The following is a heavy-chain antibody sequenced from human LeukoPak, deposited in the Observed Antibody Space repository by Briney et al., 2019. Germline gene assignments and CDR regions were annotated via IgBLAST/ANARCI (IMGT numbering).Heavy chain of an antibody. CDR3: ASSRITYYYGSGSLAY. CDR1: GGSISSYY. D-gene: IGHD3-10*01. Sequence: PSETLSLTCTVSGGSISSYYWSWIRQPAGKGLEWIGRIYTSGSTNYNPSLKSRVTMSVDTSKNQFSLKLSSVTAADTAVYYCASSRITYYYGSGSLAYWGQGTLVTVSS. V-gene: IGHV4-4*07. CDR2: IYTSGST. J-gene: IGHJ4*02.